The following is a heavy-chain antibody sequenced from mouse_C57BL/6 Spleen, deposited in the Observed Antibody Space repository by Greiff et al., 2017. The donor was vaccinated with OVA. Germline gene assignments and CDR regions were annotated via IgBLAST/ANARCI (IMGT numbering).Heavy chain of an antibody. CDR3: ARKSSSYLYYFDY. Sequence: VMLVESGPGLVAPSQSLSITCTVSGFSLTSYAISWVRQPPGQGLEWLGVIWTGGGTNYNSALKSRLSISKVNSKSQVFLKLNSLQTDDTARYDCARKSSSYLYYFDYWGKGTTLTVSS. J-gene: IGHJ2*01. V-gene: IGHV2-9-1*01. CDR1: GFSLTSYA. D-gene: IGHD1-1*01. CDR2: IWTGGGT.